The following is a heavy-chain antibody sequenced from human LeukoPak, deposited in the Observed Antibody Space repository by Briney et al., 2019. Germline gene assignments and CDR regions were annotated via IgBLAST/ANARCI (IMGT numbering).Heavy chain of an antibody. CDR3: ARDLSSYDFWSGYYGFDY. CDR1: GYTFTGYY. CDR2: INPNSGGT. J-gene: IGHJ4*02. V-gene: IGHV1-2*02. D-gene: IGHD3-3*01. Sequence: GASVKVSCKASGYTFTGYYMHWVRQAPGQGLEWMGWINPNSGGTNYAQKFQGRVTMTRDTSISTAYMELSRLRSDDTAVYYCARDLSSYDFWSGYYGFDYWGQGTLATVSS.